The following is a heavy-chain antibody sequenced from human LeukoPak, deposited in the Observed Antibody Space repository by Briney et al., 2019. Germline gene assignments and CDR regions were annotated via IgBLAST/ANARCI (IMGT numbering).Heavy chain of an antibody. J-gene: IGHJ5*02. V-gene: IGHV4-59*01. D-gene: IGHD3-3*01. CDR3: ARDFQGITTFGVAPPGGFDP. CDR2: IYYGGNT. CDR1: GASISSNS. Sequence: SETLSLTCTVSGASISSNSWSWIRQPPGKGLEWIGYIYYGGNTNYNPSLQSRVTISVDASKNQFSLQLKSVTAADTALYYCARDFQGITTFGVAPPGGFDPWGQGTLVIVSS.